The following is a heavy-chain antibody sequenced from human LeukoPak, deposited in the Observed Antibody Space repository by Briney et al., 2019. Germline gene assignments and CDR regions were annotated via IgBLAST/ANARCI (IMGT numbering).Heavy chain of an antibody. Sequence: GGSLRLSCAASGFTFSSYSMNWVRQAPGKGLEWVSSISSSSSYIYYADSVKGRFTISRDNAKNSLYLQMNSLRAEDTAVYYCARTFWSGYYTGIRHWGQGTLVTVSS. CDR1: GFTFSSYS. D-gene: IGHD3-3*01. J-gene: IGHJ4*02. CDR2: ISSSSSYI. V-gene: IGHV3-21*01. CDR3: ARTFWSGYYTGIRH.